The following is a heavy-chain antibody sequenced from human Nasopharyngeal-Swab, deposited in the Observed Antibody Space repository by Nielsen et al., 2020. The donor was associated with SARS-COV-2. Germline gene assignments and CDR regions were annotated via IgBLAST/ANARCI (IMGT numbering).Heavy chain of an antibody. J-gene: IGHJ3*02. CDR1: GFTFDDHA. D-gene: IGHD4-23*01. Sequence: GGSLRLSCAASGFTFDDHAMHWVRQAPGKGLEWVSGIIWNGDSRGYADSVKGRFTTSRDSAKKSLYLQMNSLRPDDTALYYCAKDKGRGISPVEGSLDIWGQGTMVTVSS. V-gene: IGHV3-9*01. CDR3: AKDKGRGISPVEGSLDI. CDR2: IIWNGDSR.